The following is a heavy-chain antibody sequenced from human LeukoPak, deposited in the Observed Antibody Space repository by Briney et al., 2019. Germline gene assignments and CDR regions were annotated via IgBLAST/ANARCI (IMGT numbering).Heavy chain of an antibody. V-gene: IGHV3-23*01. D-gene: IGHD3-3*01. CDR2: LYARGGNT. CDR1: EFTFSSHA. Sequence: GGSLRLSCAASEFTFSSHAMGWVRQAPGKGLEWVSALYARGGNTYYSDSVKGRFTISRDNSKNTLYLQMDNLRAEDTAVYYCARDLGDSGYYHPWYFDSWGRGALVTVSS. CDR3: ARDLGDSGYYHPWYFDS. J-gene: IGHJ4*02.